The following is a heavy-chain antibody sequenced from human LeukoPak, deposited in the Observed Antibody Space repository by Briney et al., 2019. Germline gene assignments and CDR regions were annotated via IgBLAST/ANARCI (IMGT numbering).Heavy chain of an antibody. D-gene: IGHD3-22*01. J-gene: IGHJ4*02. Sequence: SVKVSCKASGGTFSSYAISWVRQAPGQGLEWMGGIIPIFGTANYAQKFQGRVTITADESTSTAYMELSSLRSEDTAVYYCAGGHDSSGYVDYWGQGTLVTVSS. CDR1: GGTFSSYA. CDR2: IIPIFGTA. V-gene: IGHV1-69*13. CDR3: AGGHDSSGYVDY.